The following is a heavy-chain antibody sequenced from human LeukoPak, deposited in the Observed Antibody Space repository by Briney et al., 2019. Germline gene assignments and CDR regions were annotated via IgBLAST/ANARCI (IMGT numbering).Heavy chain of an antibody. CDR3: ARSYSSGWYDSEFDP. CDR2: IYYSGST. CDR1: GGSISSSSYY. D-gene: IGHD6-19*01. Sequence: SETLSLTCTVSGGSISSSSYYWGWICQPPGKGLEWIGSIYYSGSTNYNPSLKSRVTISVDTSKNQFSLKLSSVTAADTAVYYCARSYSSGWYDSEFDPWGQGTLVTVSS. J-gene: IGHJ5*02. V-gene: IGHV4-39*07.